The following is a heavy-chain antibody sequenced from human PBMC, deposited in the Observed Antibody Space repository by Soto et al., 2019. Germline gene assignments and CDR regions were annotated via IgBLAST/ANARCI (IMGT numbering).Heavy chain of an antibody. CDR1: AGTFSSYA. CDR2: IIPIFRTA. D-gene: IGHD2-15*01. J-gene: IGHJ6*02. Sequence: QVQLVQSGAEVKKPGSSVKVSCKASAGTFSSYAISWVRQAPGQGLEWMGGIIPIFRTADYAQKFQGRVTITADEATITAYMELSSLRSEDTAVYYCASVETQRYYSGMVVCCQGTTVTVSS. V-gene: IGHV1-69*12. CDR3: ASVETQRYYSGMVV.